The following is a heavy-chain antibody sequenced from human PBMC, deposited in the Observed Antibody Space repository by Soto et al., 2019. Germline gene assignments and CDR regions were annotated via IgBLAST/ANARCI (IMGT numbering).Heavy chain of an antibody. J-gene: IGHJ4*02. Sequence: QVQLVQSGAEVKKPGSSVKVSCKASGDTFSFYTINWVRQAPGLGLEWMGRINPILSMSNYAQKFQGRVTMTADKSTSTAYMELGSLSSEETAFYYCATSYGSGYRSFDYWGQGARVTVSS. CDR2: INPILSMS. CDR3: ATSYGSGYRSFDY. V-gene: IGHV1-69*02. CDR1: GDTFSFYT. D-gene: IGHD3-10*01.